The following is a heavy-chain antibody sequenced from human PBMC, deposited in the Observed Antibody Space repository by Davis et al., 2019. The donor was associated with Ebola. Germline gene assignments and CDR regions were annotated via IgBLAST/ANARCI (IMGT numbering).Heavy chain of an antibody. V-gene: IGHV1-2*02. CDR3: ARVSVLDAFDM. CDR2: INPNSGGT. CDR1: GYTFTGYY. D-gene: IGHD2/OR15-2a*01. J-gene: IGHJ3*02. Sequence: AASVKVSCKASGYTFTGYYMHWVRQAPGQGLEWMGWINPNSGGTNYAQKLQGRVTMTRDTSTSTAYMELRSLRSDDTAVYYCARVSVLDAFDMWGQGTMVTVSS.